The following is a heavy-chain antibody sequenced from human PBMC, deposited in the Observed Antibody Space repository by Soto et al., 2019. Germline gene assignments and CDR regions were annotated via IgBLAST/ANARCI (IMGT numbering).Heavy chain of an antibody. J-gene: IGHJ5*02. V-gene: IGHV1-3*01. CDR3: ARGLPTTVTILQS. D-gene: IGHD4-17*01. CDR1: GFPFDGSP. CDR2: INVGNGNT. Sequence: QVQLVQSGAEVKKPGASVKVSCKASGFPFDGSPVLWVRQAPGQGLEWMGWINVGNGNTKLSQKFQDRLTLARDTSASTAYMELSSLRSEDTAVYYCARGLPTTVTILQSWGQGTLVTVAS.